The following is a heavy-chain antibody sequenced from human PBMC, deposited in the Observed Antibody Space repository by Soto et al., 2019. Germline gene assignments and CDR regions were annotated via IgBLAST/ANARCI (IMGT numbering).Heavy chain of an antibody. J-gene: IGHJ4*02. Sequence: SETLSLTCVVSGDYIGTYHWSWIRQPPGRGLEWIGFIYHNGETRFNPSLKSRVSMSIDTSNNQFSLRLRSVNAADTAKYYCAGQPDNWNAYAGRLDYWGQGTLVTVSS. CDR2: IYHNGET. CDR3: AGQPDNWNAYAGRLDY. V-gene: IGHV4-59*01. CDR1: GDYIGTYH. D-gene: IGHD1-1*01.